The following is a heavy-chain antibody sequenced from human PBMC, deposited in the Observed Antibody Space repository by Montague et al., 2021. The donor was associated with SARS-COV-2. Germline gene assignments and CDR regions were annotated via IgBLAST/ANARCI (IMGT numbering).Heavy chain of an antibody. D-gene: IGHD6-13*01. CDR2: IYYSGST. CDR3: ARVGRQQLVRLSGMDV. J-gene: IGHJ6*02. V-gene: IGHV4-39*07. CDR1: DGSISSSSYY. Sequence: SETLSLTCTVSDGSISSSSYYWGWIRQPPGKGLEWIGSIYYSGSTHYNPSLKSRVTISVDTSKNQFSLKLSSVTAADTAVYYCARVGRQQLVRLSGMDVWGQGTTVTVSS.